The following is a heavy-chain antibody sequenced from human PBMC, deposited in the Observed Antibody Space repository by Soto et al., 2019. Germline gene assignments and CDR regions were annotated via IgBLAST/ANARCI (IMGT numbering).Heavy chain of an antibody. J-gene: IGHJ6*02. CDR1: GGSISSYY. CDR2: IYHSGST. V-gene: IGHV4-59*01. CDR3: ARDGAAVRDPHGMDV. D-gene: IGHD3-16*01. Sequence: QVQLQESGPGLVKPSETLSLTCTVYGGSISSYYWSWIRQPPGKGLEWIGYIYHSGSTIYNPSLKSRVTISVDMSKNQFSLKLSSVTAADTAVYYCARDGAAVRDPHGMDVWGQGTTVTVSS.